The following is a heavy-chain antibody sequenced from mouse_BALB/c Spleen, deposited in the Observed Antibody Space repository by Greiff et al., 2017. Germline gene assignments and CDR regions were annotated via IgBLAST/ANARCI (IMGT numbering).Heavy chain of an antibody. CDR1: GFNIKDTY. D-gene: IGHD4-1*01. Sequence: VHVKQSGAELVKPGASVKLSCTASGFNIKDTYMHWVKQRPEQGLEWIGRIDPANGNTKYDPKFQGKATITADTSSNTAYLQLSSLTSEDTAVYYCARRELGPFDYWGQGTTLTVSS. CDR2: IDPANGNT. CDR3: ARRELGPFDY. J-gene: IGHJ2*01. V-gene: IGHV14-3*02.